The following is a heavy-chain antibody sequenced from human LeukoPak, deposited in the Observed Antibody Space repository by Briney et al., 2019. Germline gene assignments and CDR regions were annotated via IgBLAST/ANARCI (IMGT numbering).Heavy chain of an antibody. CDR3: ARGKNYDFWSGSNVMADYYYYMDV. V-gene: IGHV4-34*01. CDR2: INHSGST. CDR1: GGSFSGYY. J-gene: IGHJ6*03. Sequence: SETLSLTCAVYGGSFSGYYWSWIRQPPGKGLEWIGEINHSGSTTYNPSLKSRVTISVDTSKNQFSLRLSSVTAADTAVYYCARGKNYDFWSGSNVMADYYYYMDVWGKGTTVTVSS. D-gene: IGHD3-3*01.